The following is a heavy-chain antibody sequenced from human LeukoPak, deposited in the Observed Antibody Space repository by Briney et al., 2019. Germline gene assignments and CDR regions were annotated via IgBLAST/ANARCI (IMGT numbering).Heavy chain of an antibody. V-gene: IGHV4-4*07. CDR2: IYTSGST. CDR3: ARDGALWDIVVVPAAAPRGAFDI. D-gene: IGHD2-2*01. J-gene: IGHJ3*02. CDR1: GGSISSYY. Sequence: SETLSLTCTVSGGSISSYYWSWIRQPAGKGLEWIGRIYTSGSTNYNPSLKSRVTISVDKSKNQFSLKLSSVTAADTAVYYRARDGALWDIVVVPAAAPRGAFDIWGQGTMVTVSS.